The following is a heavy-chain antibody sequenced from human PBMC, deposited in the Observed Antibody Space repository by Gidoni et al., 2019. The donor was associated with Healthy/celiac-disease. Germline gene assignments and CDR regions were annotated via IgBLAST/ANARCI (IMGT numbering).Heavy chain of an antibody. J-gene: IGHJ4*02. CDR1: GFTLSSYW. D-gene: IGHD4-17*01. V-gene: IGHV3-7*01. CDR2: IKQDGSEK. CDR3: ARESDYAAYFDY. Sequence: EVQLVESGGGLVQPGGSLRLSCAASGFTLSSYWMSWVRQAPGKGLEWVANIKQDGSEKYYVDSVKGRFTISRDNAKNSLYLQMNSLRAEDTAVYYCARESDYAAYFDYWGQGTLVTVSS.